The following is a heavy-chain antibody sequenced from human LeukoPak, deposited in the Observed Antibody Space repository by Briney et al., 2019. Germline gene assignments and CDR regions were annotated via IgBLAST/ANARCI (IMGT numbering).Heavy chain of an antibody. CDR3: AKGSRAKHYYDSSGYCDY. CDR1: GFTFSSYS. J-gene: IGHJ4*02. D-gene: IGHD3-22*01. V-gene: IGHV3-21*01. Sequence: GGSLRLSCAASGFTFSSYSMNWVRQAPGKGLEWVSAISSSSYNIYYANSVKGRFTVSRDNAKNSLYLQMNSLRAEDTAVYYCAKGSRAKHYYDSSGYCDYWGQGTLVTVSS. CDR2: ISSSSYNI.